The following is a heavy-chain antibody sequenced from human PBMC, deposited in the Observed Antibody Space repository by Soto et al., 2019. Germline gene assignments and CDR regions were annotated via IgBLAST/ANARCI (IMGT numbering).Heavy chain of an antibody. Sequence: SETLSLTCAVSGGSIRSSNWWSWVRPPPGKGLEWIGEIYHSGSTNYNPSLKSRVTISVDKSKNQFSLKLSSVTAADTAVYYCARDRQRATDCTNGVCYLSWFDPWGQGTLVTVSS. V-gene: IGHV4-4*02. CDR2: IYHSGST. D-gene: IGHD2-8*01. J-gene: IGHJ5*02. CDR1: GGSIRSSNW. CDR3: ARDRQRATDCTNGVCYLSWFDP.